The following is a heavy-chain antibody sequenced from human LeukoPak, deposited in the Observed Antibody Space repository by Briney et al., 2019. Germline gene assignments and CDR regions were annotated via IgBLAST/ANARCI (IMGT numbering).Heavy chain of an antibody. CDR3: ARGYSSSWYCFDY. Sequence: GGSLRLSCAASGSTFSSYAMHWVRQAPGKGLEWVAVISYDGSNKYYADSVKGRFTISRDNSKNTLYLQMNSLRAEDTAVYYCARGYSSSWYCFDYWGQGTLVTVSS. CDR1: GSTFSSYA. CDR2: ISYDGSNK. V-gene: IGHV3-30*04. J-gene: IGHJ4*02. D-gene: IGHD6-13*01.